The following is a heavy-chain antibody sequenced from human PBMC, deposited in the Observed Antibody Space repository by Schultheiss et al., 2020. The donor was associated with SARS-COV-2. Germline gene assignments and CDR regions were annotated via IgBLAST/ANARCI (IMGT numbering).Heavy chain of an antibody. J-gene: IGHJ4*02. Sequence: SETLSLTCTVSGGSISSGGYYWSWIRQPPGKGLEWIGSIYYSGSTYYNPSLKSRVTISVDTSKNQFSLKLSSVTAADTAVYYCAILGGAVAIDYWGQGTLVTVSS. V-gene: IGHV4-39*01. CDR3: AILGGAVAIDY. D-gene: IGHD6-19*01. CDR1: GGSISSGGYY. CDR2: IYYSGST.